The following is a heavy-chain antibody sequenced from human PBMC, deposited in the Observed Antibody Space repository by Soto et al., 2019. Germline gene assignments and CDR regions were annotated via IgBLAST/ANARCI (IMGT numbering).Heavy chain of an antibody. CDR3: ASRKNKMTIGFDY. CDR1: GFTFSSYS. CDR2: ISSSSSYI. Sequence: EVQLVESGGGLVKPGGSLRLSCAASGFTFSSYSMNWVRQAPGKGLEWVSSISSSSSYIYYADSVKGRFTISRDNAKNSLYLQMNSLLAEDTAVYYCASRKNKMTIGFDYWGQGTLVTVSS. J-gene: IGHJ4*02. D-gene: IGHD4-17*01. V-gene: IGHV3-21*01.